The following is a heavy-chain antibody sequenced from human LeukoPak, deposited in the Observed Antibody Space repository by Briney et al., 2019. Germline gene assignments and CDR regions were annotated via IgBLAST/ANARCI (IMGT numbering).Heavy chain of an antibody. CDR1: GYIFSDYA. Sequence: ASVKVSCKASGYIFSDYAIQWVRQAPGQGLEWMGWINAGHGKTKYSQKFQDRVTITRDTSASTAYLELSGLRFEDTAVYFCARARWTSTGTTYYLDYWGQGTLVTVSS. J-gene: IGHJ4*02. CDR3: ARARWTSTGTTYYLDY. CDR2: INAGHGKT. D-gene: IGHD4-17*01. V-gene: IGHV1-3*01.